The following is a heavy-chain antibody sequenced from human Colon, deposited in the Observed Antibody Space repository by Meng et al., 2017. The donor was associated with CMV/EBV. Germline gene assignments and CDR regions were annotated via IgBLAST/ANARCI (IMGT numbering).Heavy chain of an antibody. CDR3: ARPADVLVIAKGLDY. CDR2: ISKDGTSI. Sequence: GESLKISCAASRFAFSFYAMHWVRQAPGKGLEWVAAISKDGTSIYYAEPVKGRFTISRDNSKNTLFLQMNSLRPEDTAIYYCARPADVLVIAKGLDYWGQGTLVTVSS. V-gene: IGHV3-30-3*01. J-gene: IGHJ4*02. D-gene: IGHD2-15*01. CDR1: RFAFSFYA.